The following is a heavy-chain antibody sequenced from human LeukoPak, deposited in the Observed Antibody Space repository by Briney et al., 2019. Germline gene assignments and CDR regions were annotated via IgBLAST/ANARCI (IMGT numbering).Heavy chain of an antibody. CDR1: GFTVSSNY. D-gene: IGHD4-17*01. V-gene: IGHV3-66*02. J-gene: IGHJ4*02. Sequence: GGSLRLSCAASGFTVSSNYMSWVRQAPGKGLEWVSVIYSGGSTYCADSVKGRFTISRDNSKNTLYLQMNSLRAEDTAVYYCARDHDYGDYVGDWGQGTLVTVSS. CDR3: ARDHDYGDYVGD. CDR2: IYSGGST.